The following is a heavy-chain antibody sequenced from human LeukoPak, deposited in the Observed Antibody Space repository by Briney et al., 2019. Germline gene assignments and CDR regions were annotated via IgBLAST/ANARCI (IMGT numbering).Heavy chain of an antibody. CDR1: GGSISSGGYY. D-gene: IGHD7-27*01. V-gene: IGHV4-30-2*03. Sequence: PSQTLSLTCTVSGGSISSGGYYWSWIRQPPGKGLEWIGNSYYSGGTKYNPSLKSRLTISVDTSRNQFSLELSSVTAADTAVYYCARHVGKWGFDYWGQGTLVTVSS. CDR3: ARHVGKWGFDY. J-gene: IGHJ4*02. CDR2: SYYSGGT.